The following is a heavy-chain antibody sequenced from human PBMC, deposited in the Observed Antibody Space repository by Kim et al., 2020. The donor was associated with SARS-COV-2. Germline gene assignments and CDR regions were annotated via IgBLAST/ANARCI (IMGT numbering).Heavy chain of an antibody. CDR3: ARDLQVYAFWVTARNFDY. Sequence: ASVKVSCKASGYTFTSYAMHWVRQAPGQRLEWMGWINAGNGNTKYSQKFQGRVTITRDTSASTAYMELSSLRSEDTAVYYCARDLQVYAFWVTARNFDYWGQGTLVTVSS. V-gene: IGHV1-3*01. J-gene: IGHJ4*02. CDR1: GYTFTSYA. CDR2: INAGNGNT. D-gene: IGHD2-21*02.